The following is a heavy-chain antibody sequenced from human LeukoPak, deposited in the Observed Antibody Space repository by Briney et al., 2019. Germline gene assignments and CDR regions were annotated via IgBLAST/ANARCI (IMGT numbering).Heavy chain of an antibody. CDR2: ISAYNGNT. Sequence: GASVKVSCKASGYTFTSYGISWVRQAPGQGLEWMGWISAYNGNTNYAQKLQGRVTMTTDTSTSTAYMELRSLRSDDTAVYYCARAYGSAPVYYYMDVWGKGTTVTISS. V-gene: IGHV1-18*01. CDR1: GYTFTSYG. CDR3: ARAYGSAPVYYYMDV. J-gene: IGHJ6*03. D-gene: IGHD3-10*01.